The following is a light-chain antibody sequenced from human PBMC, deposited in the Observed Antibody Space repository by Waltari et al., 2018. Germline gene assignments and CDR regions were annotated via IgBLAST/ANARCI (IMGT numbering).Light chain of an antibody. CDR1: QSVSSN. J-gene: IGKJ1*01. CDR3: QQYGTSLST. Sequence: EIVMTQSPVTLSVSPGERATLSCRASQSVSSNLAWYQQRPGQAPRLLIYGASTRATGVPARLSGSGSGTEFTLTISSLQSEDFAVYYCQQYGTSLSTFGQGTRVEIK. V-gene: IGKV3-15*01. CDR2: GAS.